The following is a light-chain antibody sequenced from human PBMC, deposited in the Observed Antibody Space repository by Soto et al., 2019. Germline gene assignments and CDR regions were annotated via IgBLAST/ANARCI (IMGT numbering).Light chain of an antibody. J-gene: IGLJ3*02. CDR2: SYN. V-gene: IGLV1-44*01. CDR3: EACDYSLHGPV. CDR1: NSIIGSNL. Sequence: QSVLTQPPSASGTPGQRVTISCSGSNSIIGSNLVYWYQHLPGTTPKLLLFSYNQRPSGVADRFSASKSGTSASLAISGLRSGDDADYYCEACDYSLHGPVFGGGT.